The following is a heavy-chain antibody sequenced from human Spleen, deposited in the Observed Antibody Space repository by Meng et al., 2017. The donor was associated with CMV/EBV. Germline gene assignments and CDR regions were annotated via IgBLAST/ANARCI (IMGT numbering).Heavy chain of an antibody. CDR1: GGSITTYY. J-gene: IGHJ4*02. Sequence: VSGGSITTYYWSWIRQPPGKGLEWIGYIYNSGSTNYNPSLKSRVTISVDTSKNQFSLKLSSVTAADTAVYYCARDYRYSSGWYVIDYWGQGTLVTVSS. CDR2: IYNSGST. CDR3: ARDYRYSSGWYVIDY. D-gene: IGHD6-19*01. V-gene: IGHV4-59*01.